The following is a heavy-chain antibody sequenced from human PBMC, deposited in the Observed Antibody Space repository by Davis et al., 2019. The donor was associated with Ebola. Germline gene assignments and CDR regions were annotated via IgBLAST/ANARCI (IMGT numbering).Heavy chain of an antibody. CDR2: IYHSGST. D-gene: IGHD5-24*01. Sequence: SETLSLTCTVPGDSINRYYWNWIRQPPGKGLEWIGYIYHSGSTYYNPSLKSRVTISVDRSKNQFSLKLSSVTAADTAVYYCARGQRWLQPLLYYWGQGTLVTVSS. V-gene: IGHV4-59*12. CDR3: ARGQRWLQPLLYY. J-gene: IGHJ4*02. CDR1: GDSINRYY.